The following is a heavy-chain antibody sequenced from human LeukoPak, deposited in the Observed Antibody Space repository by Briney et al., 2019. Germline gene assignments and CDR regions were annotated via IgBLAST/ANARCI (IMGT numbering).Heavy chain of an antibody. D-gene: IGHD5-18*01. CDR1: GFTFSSYG. CDR3: AKDIGYSYGPSS. J-gene: IGHJ3*01. Sequence: PGRSLRLSCAASGFTFSSYGMHWVRQAPGKGLEWVAVISYDGSNKYYADSVKGRSTISRDNSRNTLYLQMNSLRAEDTAVYYCAKDIGYSYGPSSWGQGTMVTVSS. V-gene: IGHV3-30*18. CDR2: ISYDGSNK.